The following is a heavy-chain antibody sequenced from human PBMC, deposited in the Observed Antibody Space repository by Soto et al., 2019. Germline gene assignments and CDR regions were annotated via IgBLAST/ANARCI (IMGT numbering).Heavy chain of an antibody. CDR2: IYYSGST. CDR3: ACGKGYYYGMDV. CDR1: GGSVSSGSYY. V-gene: IGHV4-61*01. D-gene: IGHD2-21*01. Sequence: QVQLQESGPGLVKPSETLSLTCTVSGGSVSSGSYYWSWIRQPPGKGLEWIGYIYYSGSTNYNPSLKCRVTISVYTSKSQFSLKLSSLTAADTAVYYCACGKGYYYGMDVWGQGTTVTVSS. J-gene: IGHJ6*02.